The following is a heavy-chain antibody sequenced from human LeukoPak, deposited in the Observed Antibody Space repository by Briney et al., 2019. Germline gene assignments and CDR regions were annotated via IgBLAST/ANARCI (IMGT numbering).Heavy chain of an antibody. V-gene: IGHV4-34*09. D-gene: IGHD3-3*01. Sequence: PSETLSLTCGVSGASFRGYYWSWIRQPPGKGLEWIGYIHSSGSTNADPSLKSRVTISVDTSKNQISLKMNSVTAADKAVYYCARVAIDFSGWFDPWGQGALVTVSS. CDR1: GASFRGYY. J-gene: IGHJ5*02. CDR2: IHSSGST. CDR3: ARVAIDFSGWFDP.